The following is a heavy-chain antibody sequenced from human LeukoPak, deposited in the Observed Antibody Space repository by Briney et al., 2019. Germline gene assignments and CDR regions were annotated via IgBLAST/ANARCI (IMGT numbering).Heavy chain of an antibody. CDR2: IYYSGST. CDR3: AIGPYDHPDY. V-gene: IGHV4-39*01. CDR1: GGSISSSSYY. Sequence: PSETLSLTCTVSGGSISSSSYYWGWIRQPPGKGLEWIGSIYYSGSTYYNPSLKSRVTMSVDTSKNQFSLKLSSVTAADTAVYYCAIGPYDHPDYWGQGTLVTVSS. D-gene: IGHD3-16*01. J-gene: IGHJ4*02.